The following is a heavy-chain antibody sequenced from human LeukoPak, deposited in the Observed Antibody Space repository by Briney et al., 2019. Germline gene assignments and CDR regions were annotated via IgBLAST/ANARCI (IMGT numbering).Heavy chain of an antibody. J-gene: IGHJ3*02. V-gene: IGHV1-8*01. CDR2: MNPNSGNT. D-gene: IGHD3-9*01. CDR1: GYTFTSYD. Sequence: GASVKVSCKASGYTFTSYDINWVRQATGQGLEWMGWMNPNSGNTGYAQKFQGRVTMTRNTSISTAYMELSSLRSEDTAVYYCARRGDQLRYFDWLLSVAFDIWGQGTMVTVSS. CDR3: ARRGDQLRYFDWLLSVAFDI.